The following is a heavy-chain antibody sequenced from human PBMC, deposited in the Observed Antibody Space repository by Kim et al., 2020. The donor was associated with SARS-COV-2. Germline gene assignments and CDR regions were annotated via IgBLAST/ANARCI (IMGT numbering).Heavy chain of an antibody. CDR2: IYYSGST. J-gene: IGHJ4*02. V-gene: IGHV4-31*03. CDR1: GGSISSGGYY. Sequence: SETLSLTCTVSGGSISSGGYYWSWIRQHPGKGLEWIGYIYYSGSTYYNPSLKSRVTISVDTSKNQFSLKLTSVTAADTAVYYCARRNRSGYPDYWGQGTLVTVSS. D-gene: IGHD6-25*01. CDR3: ARRNRSGYPDY.